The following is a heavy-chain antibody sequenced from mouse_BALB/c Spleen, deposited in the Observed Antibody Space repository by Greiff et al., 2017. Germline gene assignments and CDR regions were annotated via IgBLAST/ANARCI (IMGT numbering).Heavy chain of an antibody. CDR3: AREEVDY. CDR2: IYPGNVNT. Sequence: VQLQQSGPELVKPGASVRISCKASGYTFTSYYIHWVKQRPGQGLEWIGWIYPGNVNTKYNEKFKGKATLTADKSSSTAYMQLSSLTAEDSAVYFCAREEVDYWGQGTTLTVSS. J-gene: IGHJ2*01. CDR1: GYTFTSYY. V-gene: IGHV1S56*01.